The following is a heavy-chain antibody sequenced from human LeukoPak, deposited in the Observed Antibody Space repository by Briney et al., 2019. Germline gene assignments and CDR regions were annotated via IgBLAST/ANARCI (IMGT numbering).Heavy chain of an antibody. J-gene: IGHJ5*02. CDR2: IYYSGST. CDR1: GGSISSGGHF. D-gene: IGHD3-22*01. CDR3: TRDGPRSSGYPDT. Sequence: SQTLSLTCTVSGGSISSGGHFWSWIRQHPGKGLEWIGYIYYSGSTYYNPSLKSRVNISVDTSKNQFSLRLNSVTAADTAVYYCTRDGPRSSGYPDTWGQGTRVTVYS. V-gene: IGHV4-31*03.